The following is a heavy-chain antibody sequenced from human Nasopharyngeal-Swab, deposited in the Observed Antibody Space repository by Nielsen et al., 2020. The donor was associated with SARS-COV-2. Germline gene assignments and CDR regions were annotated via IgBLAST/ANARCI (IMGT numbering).Heavy chain of an antibody. D-gene: IGHD6-13*01. CDR2: IIPIFGTA. Sequence: SVKVSCKASGGTFSSYAISWVRQAPGQGLEWMGGIIPIFGTANYAQKFQGRVTITADESTSTAYMELSSLRSEDTAVYYCARFQSLAAAVRSHYYYGMDVWGQGTTVTVSS. V-gene: IGHV1-69*13. J-gene: IGHJ6*02. CDR1: GGTFSSYA. CDR3: ARFQSLAAAVRSHYYYGMDV.